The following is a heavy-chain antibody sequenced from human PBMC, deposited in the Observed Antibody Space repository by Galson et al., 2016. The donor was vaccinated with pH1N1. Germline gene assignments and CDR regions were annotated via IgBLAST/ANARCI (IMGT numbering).Heavy chain of an antibody. D-gene: IGHD3-10*01. Sequence: PALVKPTQTLTLTCSLSGFSLTSSGMCVGWIRQFPGKAPEWLALIHWDDDKRYNLSFKNRLTLTRDNSRNEVVLTMTNMEPLDSGTYYCARRVCDFGVSFDHWAQGILVTVSS. V-gene: IGHV2-5*02. CDR3: ARRVCDFGVSFDH. J-gene: IGHJ4*02. CDR1: GFSLTSSGMC. CDR2: IHWDDDK.